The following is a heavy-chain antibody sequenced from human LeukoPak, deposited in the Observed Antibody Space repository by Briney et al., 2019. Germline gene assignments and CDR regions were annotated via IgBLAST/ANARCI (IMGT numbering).Heavy chain of an antibody. V-gene: IGHV4-4*02. D-gene: IGHD6-13*01. CDR2: IHHSGST. CDR1: GGSISSSNW. Sequence: SGTLSLTCAVSGGSISSSNWWSWVRQPPGKELEWIGEIHHSGSTNYNPSLKSRVTISVDKSKNQFSLKLSSVTAADTAVYYCARVYSTSWAYFDYWGQGTLVTVSS. CDR3: ARVYSTSWAYFDY. J-gene: IGHJ4*02.